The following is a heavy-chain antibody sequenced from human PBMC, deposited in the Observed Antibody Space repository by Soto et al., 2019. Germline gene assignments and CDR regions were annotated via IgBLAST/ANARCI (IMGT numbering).Heavy chain of an antibody. CDR1: GFSFRRYS. V-gene: IGHV3-23*01. Sequence: PGGSLRLSCVASGFSFRRYSMNWVRQAPGKGLEWVSSISPDSGRSDYTASVKGRFIISRDNSKSTLFLEMNSLRPEDTAMYYCAKGESGTTPPYYFDHWGQGVLVTVSS. CDR3: AKGESGTTPPYYFDH. J-gene: IGHJ4*02. CDR2: ISPDSGRS. D-gene: IGHD1-1*01.